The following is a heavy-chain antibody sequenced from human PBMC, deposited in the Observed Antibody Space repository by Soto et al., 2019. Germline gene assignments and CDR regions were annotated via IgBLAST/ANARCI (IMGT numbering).Heavy chain of an antibody. D-gene: IGHD2-15*01. V-gene: IGHV4-38-2*01. Sequence: PSETLSLTCAVFGFFISSGNYWGWIRKPPGKGLEWIGSIFHGGNTYYNPSLKSRVTISVDMSKNQFSLKLNSVTAADTAVYYCARARWYDAFDVWGQGTVVTVSS. CDR2: IFHGGNT. CDR1: GFFISSGNY. CDR3: ARARWYDAFDV. J-gene: IGHJ3*01.